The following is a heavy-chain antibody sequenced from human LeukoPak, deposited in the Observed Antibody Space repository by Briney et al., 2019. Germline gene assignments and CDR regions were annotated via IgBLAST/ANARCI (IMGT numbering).Heavy chain of an antibody. CDR2: IYYSGST. CDR3: ARFKYDFWSGSRSYYFYGMDV. D-gene: IGHD3-3*01. V-gene: IGHV4-59*08. CDR1: GGSISSYY. J-gene: IGHJ6*02. Sequence: SETLSLTCTVSGGSISSYYWSWIRQPPGKGLEWIGYIYYSGSTTYTPSLKSRVTISLGTSKNQFSLKLSSVTAADTAVYYCARFKYDFWSGSRSYYFYGMDVWGQGTTVTVSS.